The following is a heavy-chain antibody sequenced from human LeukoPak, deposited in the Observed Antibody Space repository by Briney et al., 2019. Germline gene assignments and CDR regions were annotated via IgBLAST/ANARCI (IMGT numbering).Heavy chain of an antibody. CDR2: IKQDGSEK. V-gene: IGHV3-7*03. CDR1: GFTFSSYW. Sequence: GGSLRLSCAASGFTFSSYWMSWVRQAPGKGLEWVANIKQDGSEKYYVDSVKGRFTISRDNAKNSLYLQMNSLRPEDTAVYYCAREDYYYYYGMDVWGQGTTVTVSS. CDR3: AREDYYYYYGMDV. J-gene: IGHJ6*02.